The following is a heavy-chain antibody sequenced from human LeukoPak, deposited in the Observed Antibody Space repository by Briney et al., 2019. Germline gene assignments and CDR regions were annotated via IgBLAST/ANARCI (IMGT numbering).Heavy chain of an antibody. CDR2: MNPNSGNT. J-gene: IGHJ6*02. Sequence: ASVKVSCKASGYTFTSYDINWVRQATGQGLEWMGWMNPNSGNTGYAQKFQGRVTMTRNTSISTAYMELSSLRSEDTAVYYCARSGDGYNFLKSHYYYGMDVWGQGTTVTVSS. V-gene: IGHV1-8*01. CDR1: GYTFTSYD. D-gene: IGHD5-24*01. CDR3: ARSGDGYNFLKSHYYYGMDV.